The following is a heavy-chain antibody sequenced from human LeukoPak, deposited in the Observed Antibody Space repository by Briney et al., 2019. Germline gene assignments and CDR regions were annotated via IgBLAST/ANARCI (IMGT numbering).Heavy chain of an antibody. D-gene: IGHD3-3*01. CDR1: GYTFTDYY. CDR2: VDPEDGET. V-gene: IGHV1-69-2*01. J-gene: IGHJ6*03. Sequence: ASVKVSCKVSGYTFTDYYMHWEQQAPGKGLEWMGLVDPEDGETIYAEKFQGRVTITADTSTDTAYMELSSLRSEDTAVYYCATLRFLEWFSYYYYMDVWGKGTTVTVSS. CDR3: ATLRFLEWFSYYYYMDV.